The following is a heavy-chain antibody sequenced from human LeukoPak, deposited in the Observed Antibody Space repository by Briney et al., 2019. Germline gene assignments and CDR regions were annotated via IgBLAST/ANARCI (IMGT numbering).Heavy chain of an antibody. J-gene: IGHJ4*02. V-gene: IGHV4-39*01. Sequence: SETLSLTCTVSGVSVNSGDYYWGWIRQSPGKSLEGIGNIYSSGTTYYNPSLKSRVIISMDTSRNQSSLNLSSVTAADTAVYFCTRQLGTATTSVVDYWGQGTLVTVSS. D-gene: IGHD1-7*01. CDR1: GVSVNSGDYY. CDR2: IYSSGTT. CDR3: TRQLGTATTSVVDY.